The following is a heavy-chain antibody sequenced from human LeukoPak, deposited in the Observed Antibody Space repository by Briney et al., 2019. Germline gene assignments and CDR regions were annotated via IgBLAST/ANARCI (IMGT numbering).Heavy chain of an antibody. J-gene: IGHJ4*02. CDR1: GFTFSSYW. V-gene: IGHV3-7*01. CDR2: IKQDGSEK. CDR3: VSTVVTFTDY. Sequence: GGSLRLSCAASGFTFSSYWMSWVRQAPGKGLEWVANIKQDGSEKYYVDSVKGRFTISRDNSKNTLYLQMNSLRAEDTAVYYCVSTVVTFTDYWGQGTLVTVSS. D-gene: IGHD4-23*01.